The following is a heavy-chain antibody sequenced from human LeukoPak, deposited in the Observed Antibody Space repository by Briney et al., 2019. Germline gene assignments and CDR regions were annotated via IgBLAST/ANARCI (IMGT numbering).Heavy chain of an antibody. CDR1: GGSISSYY. J-gene: IGHJ3*02. CDR3: ARRNAGTDDAFDI. V-gene: IGHV4-59*08. D-gene: IGHD6-13*01. Sequence: SETLSLTCTVSGGSISSYYWSWIRQPPGKGLEWIGYIYYSGSTNYNPSLKSRVTISVDTSKNQFSLELSSVTAADTAVYYCARRNAGTDDAFDIWGQGTMVTVSS. CDR2: IYYSGST.